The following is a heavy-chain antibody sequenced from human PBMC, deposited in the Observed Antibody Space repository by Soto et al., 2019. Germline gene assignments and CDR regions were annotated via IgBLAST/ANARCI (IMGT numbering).Heavy chain of an antibody. Sequence: PSETLSLTCTVSGGSISSGGHYWSWIRQHPGKGLEWIGYIYYSGSTYYNPSLKSRVTISVDTSKNRFSLKLSSVTAADTAVYYCARETGQPNEGWFDHWGQGTLVTVSS. CDR1: GGSISSGGHY. CDR3: ARETGQPNEGWFDH. J-gene: IGHJ5*02. D-gene: IGHD1-1*01. V-gene: IGHV4-31*03. CDR2: IYYSGST.